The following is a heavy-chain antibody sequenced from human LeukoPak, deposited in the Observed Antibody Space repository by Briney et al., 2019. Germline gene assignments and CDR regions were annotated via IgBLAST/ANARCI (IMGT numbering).Heavy chain of an antibody. D-gene: IGHD5-18*01. Sequence: PSETLSLTCAAYGGSFSGYCWSWIRQPPGKGLEWIGEINHSGSTNYNPSLKSRVTISVDTSKNQFSLKLSSVTAADTAVYYCARKQLWSNYFDYWGQGTLVTVSS. CDR2: INHSGST. CDR1: GGSFSGYC. J-gene: IGHJ4*02. V-gene: IGHV4-34*01. CDR3: ARKQLWSNYFDY.